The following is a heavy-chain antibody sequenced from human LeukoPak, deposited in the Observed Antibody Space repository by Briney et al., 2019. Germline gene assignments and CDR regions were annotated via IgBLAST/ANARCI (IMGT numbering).Heavy chain of an antibody. J-gene: IGHJ6*02. Sequence: GSLRLSCAASGVTFSSYSMNWGRQAPGKGREWGSYISSSSSTIYYADSVKGRFTISRDNAKNSLYLQMNSLRAEDTAVYYCARHLQQHWGYLGYYYAMDVWGQGPTLPLSS. V-gene: IGHV3-48*01. D-gene: IGHD7-27*01. CDR1: GVTFSSYS. CDR3: ARHLQQHWGYLGYYYAMDV. CDR2: ISSSSSTI.